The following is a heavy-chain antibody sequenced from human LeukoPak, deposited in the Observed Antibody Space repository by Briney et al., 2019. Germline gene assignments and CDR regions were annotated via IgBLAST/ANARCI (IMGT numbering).Heavy chain of an antibody. Sequence: GASVKVSCKASGYKFIIYGVTWLRQAPGQGLEWMGSITAFNTNTSYAQKLQGRVTMTTDTSTSTAYMELRSLRSDDTAVYYCARVGWFGELFEERPQLDAFDIWGQGTMVTVSS. V-gene: IGHV1-18*01. J-gene: IGHJ3*02. D-gene: IGHD3-10*01. CDR3: ARVGWFGELFEERPQLDAFDI. CDR2: ITAFNTNT. CDR1: GYKFIIYG.